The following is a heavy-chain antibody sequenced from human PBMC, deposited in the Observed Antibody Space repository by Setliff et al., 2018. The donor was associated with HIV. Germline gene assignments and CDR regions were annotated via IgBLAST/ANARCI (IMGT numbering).Heavy chain of an antibody. CDR1: GGSISSYY. Sequence: SETLSLTCTVSGGSISSYYWSWIRQPPGKGLEWIGYIYYSGSTNYNPSLKSRITISVDTSKNQFSLKLSSVTAADTAVYYCAREKILISSKNGSGTYSRIFDYWGQGRLVTVSS. CDR3: AREKILISSKNGSGTYSRIFDY. J-gene: IGHJ4*02. CDR2: IYYSGST. V-gene: IGHV4-59*01. D-gene: IGHD3-10*01.